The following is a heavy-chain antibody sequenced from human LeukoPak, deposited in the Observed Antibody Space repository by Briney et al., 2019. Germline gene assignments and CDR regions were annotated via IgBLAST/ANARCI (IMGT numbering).Heavy chain of an antibody. CDR1: GFTFSSYW. CDR2: INIEGTTT. V-gene: IGHV3-74*01. CDR3: VRGGLEPFDI. J-gene: IGHJ3*02. Sequence: GGSLRLSRVASGFTFSSYWMHWVRQAPGKGLAWVSRINIEGTTTNHADSVTGRFTISRDNAKNTLYLQMNSLRAEDTAVYYCVRGGLEPFDIWGQGTMVTVSS. D-gene: IGHD1-1*01.